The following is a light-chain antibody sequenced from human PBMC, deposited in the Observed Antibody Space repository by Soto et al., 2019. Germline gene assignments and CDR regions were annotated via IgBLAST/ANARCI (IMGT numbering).Light chain of an antibody. CDR2: EVS. CDR1: NSDVGSYNL. CDR3: CSYAGSSTFVV. Sequence: QSVLTQPASVSGSPGQSITISCTGTNSDVGSYNLVSWFQQHPGKAPKLMIHEVSKRPSGVSNRFSGSKSGNTASLTISGLQAEDEADYYCCSYAGSSTFVVFGGGTKLTVL. V-gene: IGLV2-23*02. J-gene: IGLJ2*01.